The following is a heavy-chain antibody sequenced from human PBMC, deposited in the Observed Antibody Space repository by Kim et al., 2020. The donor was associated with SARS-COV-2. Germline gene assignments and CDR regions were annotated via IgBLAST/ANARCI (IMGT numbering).Heavy chain of an antibody. J-gene: IGHJ6*02. CDR1: GFTFSSYG. CDR2: IWYDGSNK. Sequence: GGSLRLSCAASGFTFSSYGMHWVRQAPGKGLEWVAVIWYDGSNKYYADSVKGRFTISRDNSKNTLYLQMNSLRAEDTAVYYCAKDLQYCSSTSCSGAVYYYGMDVWGQGTTVTVSS. CDR3: AKDLQYCSSTSCSGAVYYYGMDV. V-gene: IGHV3-33*06. D-gene: IGHD2-2*01.